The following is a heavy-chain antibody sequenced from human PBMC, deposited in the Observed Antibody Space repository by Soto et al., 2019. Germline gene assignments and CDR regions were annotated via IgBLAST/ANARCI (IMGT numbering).Heavy chain of an antibody. CDR2: ISYDGSNK. CDR1: GFTFSSYG. Sequence: PGGSLRLSCAASGFTFSSYGRHWGRQAPGKGLEWVAVISYDGSNKYYADSVKGRFTISRDNSKNTLYLQMNSLRAEDTAVYYCAKEDIVVVPAALIDYWGQGTLVTVSS. CDR3: AKEDIVVVPAALIDY. D-gene: IGHD2-2*01. J-gene: IGHJ4*02. V-gene: IGHV3-30*18.